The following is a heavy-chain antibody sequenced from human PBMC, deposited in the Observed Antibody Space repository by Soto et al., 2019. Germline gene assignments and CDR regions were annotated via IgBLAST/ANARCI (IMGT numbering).Heavy chain of an antibody. V-gene: IGHV3-23*01. CDR2: ISGSGGST. J-gene: IGHJ4*02. CDR3: AKAEYVYYYDSSGYTAVDY. D-gene: IGHD3-22*01. Sequence: EVQLLESGGGLVQPGGSLRLSCAASGFTFSSYAMSWVRQAPGKGLEWVSAISGSGGSTYYADSVKGRFTISRDNSKNRLYLQMTRLRAENTAVYYCAKAEYVYYYDSSGYTAVDYWGQGTLVTVSS. CDR1: GFTFSSYA.